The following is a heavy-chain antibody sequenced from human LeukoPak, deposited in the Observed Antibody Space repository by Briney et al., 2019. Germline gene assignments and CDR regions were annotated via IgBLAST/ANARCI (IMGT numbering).Heavy chain of an antibody. CDR2: IVGSST. D-gene: IGHD6-13*01. CDR1: GFTFSDYH. Sequence: GGSLRLSCAASGFTFSDYHMSWVRQAPGKGLELVSAIVGSSTHYADSVKGRFTISRDNSKNTLYLQMNSQRAEDTAVYYCVRDEPGRSWYNWGQGTLVTVSS. CDR3: VRDEPGRSWYN. V-gene: IGHV3-23*01. J-gene: IGHJ4*02.